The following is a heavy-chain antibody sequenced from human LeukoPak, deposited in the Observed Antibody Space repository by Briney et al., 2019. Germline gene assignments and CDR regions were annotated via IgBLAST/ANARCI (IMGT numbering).Heavy chain of an antibody. J-gene: IGHJ4*02. CDR1: GFTFSSYG. Sequence: GGSLRLSCAASGFTFSSYGMHWVRQAPGKGLEWVAVIWYDGSNKYYADSVKGRFTISRDNSKNTLYLQMNSLRAEDTAVYYCARDSEGLYFDYWGQGTLVTVSS. D-gene: IGHD1-26*01. CDR2: IWYDGSNK. V-gene: IGHV3-33*01. CDR3: ARDSEGLYFDY.